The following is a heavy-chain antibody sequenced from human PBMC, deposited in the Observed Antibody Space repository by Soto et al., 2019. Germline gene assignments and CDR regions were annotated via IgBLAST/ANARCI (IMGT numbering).Heavy chain of an antibody. Sequence: GGSLRLSCVASGFTFGSYGMHWVRQAPGKGLEWVAVIWHDGSNEYYADSVKGRFTISRDNSKSTLYLQMNSLRAEDTAVYYCARGGVAGTTSDCWGQGTLVTVSS. D-gene: IGHD1-7*01. CDR1: GFTFGSYG. CDR2: IWHDGSNE. V-gene: IGHV3-33*01. J-gene: IGHJ4*02. CDR3: ARGGVAGTTSDC.